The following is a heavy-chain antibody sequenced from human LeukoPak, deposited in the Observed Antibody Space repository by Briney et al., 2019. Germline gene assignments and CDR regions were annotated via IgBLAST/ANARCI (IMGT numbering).Heavy chain of an antibody. CDR2: INPSVGIT. CDR3: ARMVRGVIWFDH. V-gene: IGHV1-46*01. Sequence: ASGKVSCKASGYTFTSYYMHWVLQAPGQGLECMGIINPSVGITSYAQKFQCRVTMTSDTSTSTVYMELSSLRSEDTAVYYCARMVRGVIWFDHWGQGTLVTVSS. CDR1: GYTFTSYY. D-gene: IGHD3-10*01. J-gene: IGHJ5*02.